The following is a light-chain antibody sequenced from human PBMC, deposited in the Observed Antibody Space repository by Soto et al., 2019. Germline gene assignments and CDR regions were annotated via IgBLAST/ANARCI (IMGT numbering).Light chain of an antibody. CDR3: QQSYSTPLT. Sequence: DIQMTQSPSSLSASVGDRVTITCRASQSISSYLNWYQQKPGKAPKLLIYAASSLQSGVTSRFSGSGSGTDFTLTISSLQPEDFATDYCQQSYSTPLTFGGGTKVEIK. CDR1: QSISSY. V-gene: IGKV1-39*01. CDR2: AAS. J-gene: IGKJ4*01.